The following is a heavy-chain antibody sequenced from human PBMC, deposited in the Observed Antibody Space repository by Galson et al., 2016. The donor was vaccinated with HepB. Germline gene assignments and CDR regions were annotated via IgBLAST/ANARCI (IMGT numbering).Heavy chain of an antibody. D-gene: IGHD1-7*01. CDR3: AKIFKDESVWNLYQHYGMDV. CDR1: GFIFSGYW. V-gene: IGHV3-74*01. CDR2: INSDATST. J-gene: IGHJ6*02. Sequence: SLRLSCAASGFIFSGYWMHWVRQAPGKELVWVSRINSDATSTSNADSVKGRFTISRDHAKETLLLQMHTLRGEDTAVYYCAKIFKDESVWNLYQHYGMDVWGQGTTVMVSS.